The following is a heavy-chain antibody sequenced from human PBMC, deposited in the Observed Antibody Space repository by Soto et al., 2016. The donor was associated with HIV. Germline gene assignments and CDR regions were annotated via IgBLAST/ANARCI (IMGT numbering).Heavy chain of an antibody. Sequence: VQLQESGPGLVKPSETLSLTCAVSGYSISSGYYWGWIRQPPGKGLEWIGSIYHSGSTYYNPSLKSRVTISVDTSKNQFSLKLSSVTAADTAVYYCARVGSSGWWGYFQHWGQGHPGHRLL. D-gene: IGHD6-19*01. CDR1: GYSISSGYY. CDR3: ARVGSSGWWGYFQH. CDR2: IYHSGST. J-gene: IGHJ1*01. V-gene: IGHV4-38-2*01.